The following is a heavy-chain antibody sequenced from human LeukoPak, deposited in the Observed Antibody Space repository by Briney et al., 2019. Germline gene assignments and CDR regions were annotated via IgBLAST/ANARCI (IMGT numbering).Heavy chain of an antibody. CDR1: GFTFSSYA. Sequence: GGSLRLSREASGFTFSSYAMAWVRQAPGKGLEWVSSISDYTGDTYSADSVKGRFSISRDNSKSTLFLEMNSLRAEDTAVYYCAKHEADFWSCFDSWGQGTLVTVSS. V-gene: IGHV3-23*01. D-gene: IGHD3-3*01. CDR3: AKHEADFWSCFDS. J-gene: IGHJ4*02. CDR2: ISDYTGDT.